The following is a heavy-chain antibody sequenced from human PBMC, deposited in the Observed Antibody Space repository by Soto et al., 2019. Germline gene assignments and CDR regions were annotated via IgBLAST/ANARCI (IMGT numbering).Heavy chain of an antibody. J-gene: IGHJ4*02. Sequence: QVQLVESGGGVVQPGRSLRLSCAASGFTFSSYGMHWVRQAPGKGLEWVAVISYDGSNKYYADSVKGRFTISRDNSKNTLYLQMNSLRAEDTAVYYCAILSRRFDYWGQGTLVTVSS. CDR3: AILSRRFDY. V-gene: IGHV3-30*03. CDR1: GFTFSSYG. D-gene: IGHD3-3*02. CDR2: ISYDGSNK.